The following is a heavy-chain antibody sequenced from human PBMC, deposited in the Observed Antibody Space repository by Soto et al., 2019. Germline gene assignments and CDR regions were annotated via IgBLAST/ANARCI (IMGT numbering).Heavy chain of an antibody. D-gene: IGHD6-13*01. CDR3: GRALGSWADY. J-gene: IGHJ4*02. CDR2: INSDGSTT. V-gene: IGHV3-74*01. Sequence: GGSLRLSCAASGFTFSSSWMHWVRQAPGKGLVWVSRINSDGSTTTYADSVKGRFTISRDNGKNTLYLQMTSLRAEDTAVYYCGRALGSWADYWGQGTLVTVSS. CDR1: GFTFSSSW.